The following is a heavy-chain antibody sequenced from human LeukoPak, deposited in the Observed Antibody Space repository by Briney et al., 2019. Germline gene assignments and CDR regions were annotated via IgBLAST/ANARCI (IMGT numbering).Heavy chain of an antibody. V-gene: IGHV3-30*18. J-gene: IGHJ4*02. CDR1: GFTFSSYG. CDR2: ISYDGSNK. Sequence: GGSLSLSCAASGFTFSSYGVHWVRQASGKGLESVAVISYDGSNKYYADSVKGRFTISRDNSKNTLYLQMNSLRAEDTAVYYCAKVPHDYGDYSFDYWGQGTLVTVSS. D-gene: IGHD4-17*01. CDR3: AKVPHDYGDYSFDY.